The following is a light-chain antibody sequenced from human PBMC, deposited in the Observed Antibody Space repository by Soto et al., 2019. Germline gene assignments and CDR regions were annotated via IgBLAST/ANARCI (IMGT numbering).Light chain of an antibody. CDR1: SSDVGYYNL. CDR2: EVN. J-gene: IGLJ1*01. CDR3: CSYAGSTTHYV. V-gene: IGLV2-23*02. Sequence: QSVLTQPAAVSGSTGQSITISCTGTSSDVGYYNLVSWYQQHPGKAPKHIIYEVNKRPSGFSNRFSGSKSGNTASLTISGLQAEDEADYYCCSYAGSTTHYVFGTGTKVTVL.